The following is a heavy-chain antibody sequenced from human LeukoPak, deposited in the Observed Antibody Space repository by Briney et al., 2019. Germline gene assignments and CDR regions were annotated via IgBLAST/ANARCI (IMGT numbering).Heavy chain of an antibody. J-gene: IGHJ3*02. CDR2: ISGSGGST. CDR1: GFTFSSYA. D-gene: IGHD6-19*01. Sequence: GGSLRLSCAASGFTFSSYAMSWVRQAPGKGLEWVSAISGSGGSTYYADSVKGRFTISRDNSKNTLHLQMNSLRAEDTAVYYCAKIRWQWLVYDAFDIWGQGTMVTVSS. CDR3: AKIRWQWLVYDAFDI. V-gene: IGHV3-23*01.